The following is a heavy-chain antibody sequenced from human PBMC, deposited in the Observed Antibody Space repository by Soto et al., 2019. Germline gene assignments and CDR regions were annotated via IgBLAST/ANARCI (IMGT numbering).Heavy chain of an antibody. CDR2: INHSGST. V-gene: IGHV4-34*01. CDR3: AREGYCTNGVCYDAFDI. J-gene: IGHJ3*02. CDR1: GGSFSGYY. Sequence: SETLSLTCAVYGGSFSGYYWSWIRQPPGKGLEWIGEINHSGSTNYNPSLKSRVTISVDTSKNQFSLKLSSVTAADTAVYYCAREGYCTNGVCYDAFDIWGQGTMVTVSS. D-gene: IGHD2-8*01.